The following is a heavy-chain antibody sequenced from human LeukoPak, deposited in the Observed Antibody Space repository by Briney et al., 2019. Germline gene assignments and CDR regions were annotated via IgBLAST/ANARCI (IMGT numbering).Heavy chain of an antibody. CDR1: GFTFSSYA. CDR3: AKDSGGPWSGGDY. Sequence: GGSQRLSCAASGFTFSSYAMSWVRQAPGKGLEWVSAISGSGGSTYYADSVKGRFTISRDNSKNTLYLQMNSLRAEDTAVYYCAKDSGGPWSGGDYWGQGTLVTVSS. J-gene: IGHJ4*02. D-gene: IGHD3-3*01. CDR2: ISGSGGST. V-gene: IGHV3-23*01.